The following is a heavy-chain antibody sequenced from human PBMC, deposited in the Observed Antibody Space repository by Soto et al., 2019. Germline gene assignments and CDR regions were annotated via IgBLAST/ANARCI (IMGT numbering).Heavy chain of an antibody. CDR1: GYTFTSYA. Sequence: QVQLVQSGAEVKKPGASVKVSCKASGYTFTSYAISWVRQAPGQGLEWMGWISAYNGNTNYAQKLQGRVTMTTDTTTSTAYMELRSLRPDDTAVYYCARELEEVAGTRYYYGMDVWGQGTTVTVSS. J-gene: IGHJ6*02. D-gene: IGHD6-19*01. V-gene: IGHV1-18*01. CDR2: ISAYNGNT. CDR3: ARELEEVAGTRYYYGMDV.